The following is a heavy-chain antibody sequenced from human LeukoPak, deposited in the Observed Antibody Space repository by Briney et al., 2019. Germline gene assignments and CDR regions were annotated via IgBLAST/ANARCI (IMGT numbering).Heavy chain of an antibody. CDR1: GFIASNYW. D-gene: IGHD3-10*01. Sequence: GGSLRLSCAGSGFIASNYWMHWVRQAPGKGLVWVSRTNSDGSGTEYADSVKGRFTISRDNAKNTLYLQMNSLRAEDTAVYYCARVGITMIRTDSFDIWGQGTMVTVSS. CDR3: ARVGITMIRTDSFDI. J-gene: IGHJ3*02. CDR2: TNSDGSGT. V-gene: IGHV3-74*01.